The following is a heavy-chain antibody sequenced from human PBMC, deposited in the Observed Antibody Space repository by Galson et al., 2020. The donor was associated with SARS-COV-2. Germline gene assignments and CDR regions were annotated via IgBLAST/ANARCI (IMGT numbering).Heavy chain of an antibody. Sequence: SQPSETLSLTCAVYGGSFSGYYWTWVRQTPGKGLAWIGDIKHSGTTSYNPSPKGRVSITVDTSKNQLSLKVSSVTAADRGVYYCARGARNIKKIVLVITSVSWSFDFWGQGTLVTVSS. CDR2: IKHSGTT. J-gene: IGHJ4*02. CDR1: GGSFSGYY. CDR3: ARGARNIKKIVLVITSVSWSFDF. D-gene: IGHD3-22*01. V-gene: IGHV4-34*01.